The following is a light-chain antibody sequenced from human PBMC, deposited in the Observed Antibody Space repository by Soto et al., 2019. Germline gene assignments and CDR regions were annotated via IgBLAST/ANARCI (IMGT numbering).Light chain of an antibody. V-gene: IGKV3-15*01. Sequence: EIVMTQSPATLSVSPGERATLSCRASQSVGNNFAWYQQKPGQVPRLLIYGVSTRATGIPARFSGSGTGTEFTLTISSLQSEDFAVYYCQQYNNWPITFGQGTRLAIK. CDR1: QSVGNN. CDR3: QQYNNWPIT. CDR2: GVS. J-gene: IGKJ5*01.